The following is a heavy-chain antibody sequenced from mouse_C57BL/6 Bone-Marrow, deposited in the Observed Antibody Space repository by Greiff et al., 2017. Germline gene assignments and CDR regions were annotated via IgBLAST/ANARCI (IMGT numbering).Heavy chain of an antibody. J-gene: IGHJ3*01. CDR1: GFSLTSYG. D-gene: IGHD1-1*01. CDR3: ASSYYGSSSWFAY. V-gene: IGHV2-6*01. CDR2: IWGVGST. Sequence: QVQLQQSGPGLVAPSQSLSITCTVSGFSLTSYGVDWVRQSPGKGLEWLGVIWGVGSTNYNSAHKSRLSISKDNSKSQVFLKMNSLQTDDTAMYYCASSYYGSSSWFAYWGQGTLVTVSA.